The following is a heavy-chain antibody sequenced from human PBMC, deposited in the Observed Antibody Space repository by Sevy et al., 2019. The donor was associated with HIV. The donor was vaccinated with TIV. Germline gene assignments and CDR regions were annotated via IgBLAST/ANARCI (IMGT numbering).Heavy chain of an antibody. CDR1: GGSISNYR. V-gene: IGHV4-4*07. D-gene: IGHD3-16*02. J-gene: IGHJ4*02. CDR3: ARGGVSTTTPFDY. CDR2: TYTSGSP. Sequence: LPETLSLTCTVSGGSISNYRWSWIRQPAGKGLEWIGRTYTSGSPNYNPSLKSRVTMSVDTSKNQFSLKLSSVTAADTAVYYCARGGVSTTTPFDYWGQGTLVTVSS.